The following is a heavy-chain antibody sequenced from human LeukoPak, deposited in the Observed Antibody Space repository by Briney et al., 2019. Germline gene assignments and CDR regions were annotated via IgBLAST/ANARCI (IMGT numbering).Heavy chain of an antibody. CDR2: IYHSGST. CDR1: GYSISSGYY. D-gene: IGHD3-22*01. CDR3: ARVSMILSSRGYPDY. J-gene: IGHJ4*02. V-gene: IGHV4-38-2*02. Sequence: SETLSLTCTVSGYSISSGYYWGWIRQPPGKGLEWIGSIYHSGSTYYNPSLKSRVTISVDTSKNQFSLKLSSVTAADTAVYYCARVSMILSSRGYPDYWGQGTLVTVSS.